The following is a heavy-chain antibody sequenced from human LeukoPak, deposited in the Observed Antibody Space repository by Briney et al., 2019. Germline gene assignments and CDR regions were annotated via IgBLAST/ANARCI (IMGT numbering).Heavy chain of an antibody. CDR2: IDHSGST. D-gene: IGHD3-3*01. CDR1: GGSIINSNW. J-gene: IGHJ6*02. CDR3: ARRPRITIFGVVKVPYGMDV. V-gene: IGHV4-4*02. Sequence: PSETLSLTCAVSGGSIINSNWWSWVRQPPGKGLEWIGEIDHSGSTSYNPSLKSRVTMSVDRSQNQFSLRLSTVTAADTAVYYCARRPRITIFGVVKVPYGMDVWGQGTTVTVSS.